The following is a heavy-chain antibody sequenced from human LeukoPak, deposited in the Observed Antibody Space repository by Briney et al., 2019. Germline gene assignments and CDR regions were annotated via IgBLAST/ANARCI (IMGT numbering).Heavy chain of an antibody. D-gene: IGHD5-12*01. CDR3: ARGYSGYDLSWEY. CDR2: INPNSGGT. Sequence: GASVKVSCKASGYTFSGYYMHWVRQAPGQGLEWVGWINPNSGGTNYAQKFQGRVTMTRDTSISTAYMELRSLRSDDTAVYYCARGYSGYDLSWEYWGQGTLVTVSS. V-gene: IGHV1-2*02. CDR1: GYTFSGYY. J-gene: IGHJ4*02.